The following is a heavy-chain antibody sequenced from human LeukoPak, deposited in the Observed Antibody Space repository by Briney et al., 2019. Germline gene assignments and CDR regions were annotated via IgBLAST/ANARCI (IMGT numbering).Heavy chain of an antibody. CDR1: VGSFSGYY. D-gene: IGHD3-3*01. V-gene: IGHV4-34*01. J-gene: IGHJ3*02. Sequence: SETLSLTCAVYVGSFSGYYWSWIRQPPGKGLEWIGEINHSGSTNYNPSLKSRVTISVDTSKNQFSLKLSSVTAADTAVYYCARGQGYYDFWSGYYHDAFDIWGQGTMVTVSS. CDR3: ARGQGYYDFWSGYYHDAFDI. CDR2: INHSGST.